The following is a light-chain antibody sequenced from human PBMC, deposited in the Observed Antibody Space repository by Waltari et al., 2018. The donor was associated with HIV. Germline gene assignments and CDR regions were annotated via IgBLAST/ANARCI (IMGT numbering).Light chain of an antibody. CDR1: DNIRTF. J-gene: IGKJ4*01. V-gene: IGKV1-33*01. CDR3: QHLDSLGALS. CDR2: GSS. Sequence: DIQMTQSPSSLSASVGDKVTITCQASDNIRTFLNWFHQKSGQAPKLRIYGSSNIQRGVSPRFRGGGFVTQFTFTINSLQPDDVGTYYGQHLDSLGALSFGGGTKVDI.